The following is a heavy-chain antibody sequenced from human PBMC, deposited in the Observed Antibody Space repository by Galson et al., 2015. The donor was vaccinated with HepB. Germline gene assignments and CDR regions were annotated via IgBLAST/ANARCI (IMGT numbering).Heavy chain of an antibody. D-gene: IGHD2-15*01. J-gene: IGHJ4*02. Sequence: SLRLSCAASGFTFSAYAMHWVRQAPGKGLEWAAVISYDGTRKFYADSVKGRFTISRDNSKNTLYLQMNCLRVEDTAIYYCARGCSGGSCSVYWGQETLVTVSS. CDR2: ISYDGTRK. V-gene: IGHV3-30-3*01. CDR3: ARGCSGGSCSVY. CDR1: GFTFSAYA.